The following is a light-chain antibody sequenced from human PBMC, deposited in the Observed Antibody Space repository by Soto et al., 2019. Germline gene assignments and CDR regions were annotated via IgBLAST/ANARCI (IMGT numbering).Light chain of an antibody. CDR3: QQYYNSSEYT. V-gene: IGKV3-20*01. J-gene: IGKJ2*01. CDR1: QSVSSSY. Sequence: EIVLTQSPGTLSLSPGERATLSCRASQSVSSSYLAWYQQKPGQAPRLLIYGASNRATGIPDRFSGSGSGTDFTLSISRLEPEDFAVYFCQQYYNSSEYTFGQGTKLEIK. CDR2: GAS.